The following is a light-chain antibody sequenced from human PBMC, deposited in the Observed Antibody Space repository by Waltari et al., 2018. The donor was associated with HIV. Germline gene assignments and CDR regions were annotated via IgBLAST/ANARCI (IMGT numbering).Light chain of an antibody. Sequence: EVVLTQFPATLSLSPGERATLSCRASQSVSNYLAWYQQKPGQAPRLLIYDASTRATGIPPRFSGIGSVTDFTLTISSLEPEDFAVYYCQQRTNWPPSFGPGTKVDVK. J-gene: IGKJ3*01. CDR3: QQRTNWPPS. CDR1: QSVSNY. V-gene: IGKV3-11*01. CDR2: DAS.